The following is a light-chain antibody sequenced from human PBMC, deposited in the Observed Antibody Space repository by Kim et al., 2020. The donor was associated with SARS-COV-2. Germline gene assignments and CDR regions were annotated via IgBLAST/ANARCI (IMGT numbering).Light chain of an antibody. Sequence: ASVGDRLTITCRASQSISSALGWYQQKPGKAPKRLIYAAFNLESGVPSRFSGSGSGTQFTLTISSLQPDDFATYYCQQYKSYSWTFGQGTKVDIK. CDR1: QSISSA. CDR2: AAF. CDR3: QQYKSYSWT. J-gene: IGKJ1*01. V-gene: IGKV1-5*03.